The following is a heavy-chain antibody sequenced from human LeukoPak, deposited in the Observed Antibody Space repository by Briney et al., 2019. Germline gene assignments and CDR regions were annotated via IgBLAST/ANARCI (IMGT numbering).Heavy chain of an antibody. Sequence: SETLSLTCTVSGGSISSSSYYWGWIRQPPGKGLEWIGSIYYSGSTYYNPSLKSRVTISVDTSKNQFSLKLSSVTAADTAVYYCARHSRGSYRCPIDYWGQGTLVTVSS. D-gene: IGHD3-16*02. CDR2: IYYSGST. CDR3: ARHSRGSYRCPIDY. J-gene: IGHJ4*02. V-gene: IGHV4-39*01. CDR1: GGSISSSSYY.